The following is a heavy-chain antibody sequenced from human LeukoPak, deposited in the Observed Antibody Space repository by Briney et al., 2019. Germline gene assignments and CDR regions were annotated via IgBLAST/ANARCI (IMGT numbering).Heavy chain of an antibody. D-gene: IGHD4-17*01. J-gene: IGHJ4*02. CDR3: ARAHGDYSGYYFDY. CDR2: ISSRSTYI. V-gene: IGHV3-21*01. Sequence: PGGSLRLSCAASGFTFSFYGMNWVRQAPGKGLEWVSSISSRSTYIYHADSVKGRFTISRDNAKNSLYLQMDSLRAEDTAVYYCARAHGDYSGYYFDYWGQGTLVTVSS. CDR1: GFTFSFYG.